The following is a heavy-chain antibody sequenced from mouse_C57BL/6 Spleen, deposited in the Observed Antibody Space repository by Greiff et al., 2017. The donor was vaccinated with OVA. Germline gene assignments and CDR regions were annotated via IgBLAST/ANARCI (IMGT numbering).Heavy chain of an antibody. CDR1: GFTFSDYG. CDR3: ARGLLPYAMDD. J-gene: IGHJ4*01. Sequence: EVQRVESGGGLVKPGGSLKLSCAASGFTFSDYGMHWVRQAPEKGLEWVAYISSGSSTIYYADTVKGRFTISRDNAKNTLFLQMTSLRSEDTAMYYCARGLLPYAMDDWGQGTSVTVSS. V-gene: IGHV5-17*01. D-gene: IGHD1-1*01. CDR2: ISSGSSTI.